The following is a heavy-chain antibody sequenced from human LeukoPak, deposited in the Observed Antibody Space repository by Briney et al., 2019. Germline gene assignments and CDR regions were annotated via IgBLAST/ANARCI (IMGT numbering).Heavy chain of an antibody. J-gene: IGHJ4*02. D-gene: IGHD2-15*01. Sequence: SETLSLTCAVYGGSFNGYYWSWIRQPPGKGLEWIGEINHSGSTNYNPSLKSRVTISVDTSKNQFSLKLSSVTAADTAVYYCARLRGRSDYWGQGTLVTVSS. CDR2: INHSGST. CDR3: ARLRGRSDY. CDR1: GGSFNGYY. V-gene: IGHV4-34*01.